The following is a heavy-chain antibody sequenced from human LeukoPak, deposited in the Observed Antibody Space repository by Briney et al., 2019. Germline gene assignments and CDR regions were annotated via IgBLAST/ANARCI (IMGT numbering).Heavy chain of an antibody. V-gene: IGHV4-59*07. J-gene: IGHJ3*02. Sequence: KSSDTLSLTCGVCSGSFRAYYWSWIRQPPGKGLEWLGYIYYSRSTRYNPSLKSRVTISVDTSKKQFSLKLSSVTAADTAFYYCASYIVRYPHDAFDIWSQGTMVTVSP. D-gene: IGHD2-21*01. CDR1: SGSFRAYY. CDR3: ASYIVRYPHDAFDI. CDR2: IYYSRST.